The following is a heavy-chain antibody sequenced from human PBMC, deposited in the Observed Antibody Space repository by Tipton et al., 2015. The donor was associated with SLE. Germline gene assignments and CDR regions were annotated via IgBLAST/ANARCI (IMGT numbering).Heavy chain of an antibody. J-gene: IGHJ4*02. D-gene: IGHD1-26*01. CDR1: GGSFSGYY. V-gene: IGHV4-34*01. Sequence: TLSLTCAVYGGSFSGYYWSWIRQPPGKGLEWIGEINHSGSTNYNPSLKSRVTISVDTSKNKSSLKMRSATAADTAVYYCARGRSPSGSFPYWGQGALVTVSS. CDR3: ARGRSPSGSFPY. CDR2: INHSGST.